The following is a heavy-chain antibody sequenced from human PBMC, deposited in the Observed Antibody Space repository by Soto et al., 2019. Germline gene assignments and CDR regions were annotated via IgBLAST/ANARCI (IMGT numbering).Heavy chain of an antibody. D-gene: IGHD2-2*01. CDR1: GFSLSTSGVG. CDR2: IYWNDDK. Sequence: GSGPTLVNPTQTITLTCTFSGFSLSTSGVGVGWIRQPPGKALEWLALIYWNDDKRYSPSLKSRLTITRDTSKNQVVLTMTNMDPVDTATYYCAQTIVVVPAAMDYYGMDVWGQGTTVTVSS. V-gene: IGHV2-5*01. J-gene: IGHJ6*02. CDR3: AQTIVVVPAAMDYYGMDV.